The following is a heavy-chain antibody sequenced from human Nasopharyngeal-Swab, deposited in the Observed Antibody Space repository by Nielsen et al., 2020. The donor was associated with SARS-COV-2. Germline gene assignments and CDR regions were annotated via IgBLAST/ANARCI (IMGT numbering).Heavy chain of an antibody. D-gene: IGHD3-3*01. CDR2: IYYSGST. CDR3: ARVPLFHAFDI. V-gene: IGHV4-59*01. CDR1: GCSISSYY. J-gene: IGHJ3*02. Sequence: SETLSLTCTVSGCSISSYYWSWIRQPPGKGLEGIGYIYYSGSTNYNPSLKSRVTISVDTSKNQFSLKLSSVTAADTAVYYCARVPLFHAFDIWGQGTMVTVSS.